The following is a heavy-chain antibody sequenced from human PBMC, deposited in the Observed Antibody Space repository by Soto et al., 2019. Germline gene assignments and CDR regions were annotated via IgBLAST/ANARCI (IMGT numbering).Heavy chain of an antibody. J-gene: IGHJ2*01. CDR1: GFSVGSNY. D-gene: IGHD2-15*01. V-gene: IGHV3-53*02. CDR2: IYSGGTT. Sequence: EVQLVETGGGLIQPGGSLRLSCAVSGFSVGSNYMSWVRQAPGKGLEWVSVIYSGGTTHDADSVKGRFTTSRDNSKNMVYLQMSSLRVEDTAVYYCARSSRGGNAGYFNLWGRGTLVTVDS. CDR3: ARSSRGGNAGYFNL.